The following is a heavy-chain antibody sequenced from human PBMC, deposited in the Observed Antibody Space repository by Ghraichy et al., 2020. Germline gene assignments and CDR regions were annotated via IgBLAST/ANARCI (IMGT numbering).Heavy chain of an antibody. CDR2: IHYSGTT. V-gene: IGHV4-39*01. CDR3: ARHGGGYDWYFDL. CDR1: GGSVPTSAYY. J-gene: IGHJ2*01. D-gene: IGHD2-15*01. Sequence: SETLSLTCTVSGGSVPTSAYYWAWIRQPPGKGLEWIGSIHYSGTTFHKPSLKRRLTMSVDTSNSQLSLKLSSMTAADTSIYYCARHGGGYDWYFDLWGRGTLVTVSS.